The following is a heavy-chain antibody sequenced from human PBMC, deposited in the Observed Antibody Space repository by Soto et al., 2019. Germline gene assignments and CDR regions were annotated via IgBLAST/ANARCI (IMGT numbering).Heavy chain of an antibody. J-gene: IGHJ4*02. CDR2: INPSGGST. CDR1: GYTFTGDY. V-gene: IGHV1-46*01. CDR3: ARGTRKTVYYFDY. Sequence: ASVKVSCKASGYTFTGDYMDWVRQAPGQGLEWMGIINPSGGSTSYAQKFQGRVTMTRDTSTSTVYMELSSLRSEDTAVYYCARGTRKTVYYFDYWGQGTLVTVSS. D-gene: IGHD3-10*01.